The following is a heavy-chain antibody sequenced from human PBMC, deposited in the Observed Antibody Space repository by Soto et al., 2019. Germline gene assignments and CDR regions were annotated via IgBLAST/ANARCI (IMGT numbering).Heavy chain of an antibody. D-gene: IGHD6-13*01. J-gene: IGHJ3*02. V-gene: IGHV1-8*01. Sequence: ASVKVSCKASGYTFTSYDINWVRQATGQGLEWMGWMNPNSGNTGYAQKFQGRVTMTRNTSISTAYMELSSLRSEDTAVYYCARVCIAAAGDAFDIWGQGTMVTVSS. CDR3: ARVCIAAAGDAFDI. CDR1: GYTFTSYD. CDR2: MNPNSGNT.